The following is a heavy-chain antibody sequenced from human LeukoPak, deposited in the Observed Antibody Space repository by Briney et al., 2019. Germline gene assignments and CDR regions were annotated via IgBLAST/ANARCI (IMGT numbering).Heavy chain of an antibody. CDR2: IIPIFGTA. D-gene: IGHD3-10*01. J-gene: IGHJ6*03. V-gene: IGHV1-69*05. CDR1: GGTFSSYA. Sequence: ASVKVSCKASGGTFSSYAISWVRQAPGQGLEWMGRIIPIFGTANYAQKFQGRVTITTDESTSTAYMELSSLRSEDTAVYYCARGRPEHYGSGSYGYYYYMDVWGKGTTVTVSS. CDR3: ARGRPEHYGSGSYGYYYYMDV.